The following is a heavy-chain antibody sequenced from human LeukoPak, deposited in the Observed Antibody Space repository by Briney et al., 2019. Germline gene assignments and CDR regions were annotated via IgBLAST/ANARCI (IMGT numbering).Heavy chain of an antibody. Sequence: PGRSLRLSCAASGFTFSSYAMHWVRQAPGKGLEWVAVISYDGSNKYYADSVKGRFTISRDNSKNTLYLQMNSLRAEDTAVYYCARVPAVAGTRYYYYYYGMDVWGQGTTVTVSS. J-gene: IGHJ6*02. CDR2: ISYDGSNK. D-gene: IGHD6-19*01. V-gene: IGHV3-30*04. CDR3: ARVPAVAGTRYYYYYYGMDV. CDR1: GFTFSSYA.